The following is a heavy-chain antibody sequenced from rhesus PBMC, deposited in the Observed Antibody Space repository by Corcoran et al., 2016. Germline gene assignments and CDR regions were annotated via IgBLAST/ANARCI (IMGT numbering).Heavy chain of an antibody. D-gene: IGHD6-31*01. CDR1: GYSISSGYG. V-gene: IGHV4-127*01. CDR2: IGGRSSST. Sequence: QVQLQESGPGLVKPSETLSLTCAVSGYSISSGYGWRWIRPPPGKGLGWIGYIGGRSSSTNYKPAPKSRVTISKDTTKTQFSLKRSAVTAADTAVYYCARPSSGWYGSFEFWGQGALVTVSS. J-gene: IGHJ1*01. CDR3: ARPSSGWYGSFEF.